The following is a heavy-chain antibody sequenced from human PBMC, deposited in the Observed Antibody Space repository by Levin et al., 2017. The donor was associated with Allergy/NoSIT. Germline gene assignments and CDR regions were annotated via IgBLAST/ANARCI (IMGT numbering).Heavy chain of an antibody. D-gene: IGHD6-25*01. J-gene: IGHJ4*02. CDR3: TRLRPSGWSIDY. V-gene: IGHV3-73*01. CDR1: GFTFSGSA. CDR2: IRSKAHSYAT. Sequence: GESLKISCAASGFTFSGSAMHWVRQASGKGLEWIGRIRSKAHSYATEYAVSVKGRFSISRDDSKNTAYLQMNSLKTEDTAVYYCTRLRPSGWSIDYWGQGTLVTVSS.